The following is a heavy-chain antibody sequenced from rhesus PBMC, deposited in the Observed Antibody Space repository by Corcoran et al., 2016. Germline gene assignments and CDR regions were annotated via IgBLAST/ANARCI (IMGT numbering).Heavy chain of an antibody. V-gene: IGHV4-173*01. J-gene: IGHJ4*01. CDR1: GGSLSRTY. Sequence: QVQLQESGPGLVKPSATLSLTCAVSGGSLSRTYWRWCRQPPGKGLEWIGRISGSGGSTDYNPSLKSRVTISTDTSKNQFSLKLSSVTAADTAVYYCARGALGYFDYWGQGVLVTVSS. CDR3: ARGALGYFDY. D-gene: IGHD3-34*01. CDR2: ISGSGGST.